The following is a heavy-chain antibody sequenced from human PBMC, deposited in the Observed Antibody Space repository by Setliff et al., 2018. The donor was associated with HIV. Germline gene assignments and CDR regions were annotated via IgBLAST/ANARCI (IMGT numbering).Heavy chain of an antibody. CDR3: ASAYSNYEGPSHGHDAFDI. Sequence: SVKVSCKASGGTFSSYAISWVRQAPGQGLEWMGGIIPIFGTANYAQKFQGRVTITTDESTSTAYMELGSLRSEDTAVYYCASAYSNYEGPSHGHDAFDIWGQGQWSPSPQ. J-gene: IGHJ3*02. CDR1: GGTFSSYA. D-gene: IGHD4-4*01. CDR2: IIPIFGTA. V-gene: IGHV1-69*05.